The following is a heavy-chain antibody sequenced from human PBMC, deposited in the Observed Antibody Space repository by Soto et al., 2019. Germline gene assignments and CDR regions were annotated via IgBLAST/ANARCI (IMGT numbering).Heavy chain of an antibody. CDR3: ARIRQISTYYYDSSGYVDAFDI. CDR1: GFSLSTSGMC. V-gene: IGHV2-70*01. Sequence: SGPTLVNPTQTLTLTCTFSGFSLSTSGMCVSWIRQPPGKALEWLALIDWDDDKYYSTSLKTRLTISKDTSKNQVVLTMTNMDPVDTATYYCARIRQISTYYYDSSGYVDAFDIWGQGTMVTVSS. D-gene: IGHD3-22*01. CDR2: IDWDDDK. J-gene: IGHJ3*02.